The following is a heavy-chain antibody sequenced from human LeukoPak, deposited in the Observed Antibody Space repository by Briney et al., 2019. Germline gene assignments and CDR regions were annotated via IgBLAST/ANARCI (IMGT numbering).Heavy chain of an antibody. V-gene: IGHV4-59*01. CDR2: IYYSGST. CDR1: GGSISSYY. CDR3: ARDAGYCSSTSCYLYGMDV. J-gene: IGHJ6*02. D-gene: IGHD2-2*01. Sequence: PSETLSLTCTVSGGSISSYYWSWIRQPPGKGLEWIGYIYYSGSTNYNPSLKSRVTISVDTSKNQFSLKLSSVTAADTAVHYCARDAGYCSSTSCYLYGMDVWGQGTTVTVSS.